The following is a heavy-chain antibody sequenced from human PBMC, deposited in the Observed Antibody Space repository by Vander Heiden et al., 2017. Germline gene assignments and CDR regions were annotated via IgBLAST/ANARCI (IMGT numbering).Heavy chain of an antibody. V-gene: IGHV4-59*01. CDR3: ARDHQDGLFDY. Sequence: QVQLQQSGPGLVKPSETMSLTCTVSGGSINYYYWTWIRQPPGKGLEWIGFIYYTGSTNYNPSLTTRVTLSVDTSKNQISLKLTSVTAADTAVYYCARDHQDGLFDYWGQGIRVTVSS. J-gene: IGHJ4*02. CDR2: IYYTGST. D-gene: IGHD2-8*01. CDR1: GGSINYYY.